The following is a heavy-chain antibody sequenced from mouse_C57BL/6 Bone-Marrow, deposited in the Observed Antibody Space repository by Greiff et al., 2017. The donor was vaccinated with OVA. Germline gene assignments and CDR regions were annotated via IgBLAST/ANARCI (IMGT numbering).Heavy chain of an antibody. V-gene: IGHV1-81*01. D-gene: IGHD2-4*01. CDR1: GYTFTSYG. J-gene: IGHJ1*03. Sequence: VQLKESGAELARPGASVKLSCKASGYTFTSYGISWVKQRPGQGLEWIGEIYPRSGNTYYNEKFKGKATLTADKSSSTAYMELRSLTSEDAAVYFCGRDDYEWYFDVWGTGTTVTVSA. CDR2: IYPRSGNT. CDR3: GRDDYEWYFDV.